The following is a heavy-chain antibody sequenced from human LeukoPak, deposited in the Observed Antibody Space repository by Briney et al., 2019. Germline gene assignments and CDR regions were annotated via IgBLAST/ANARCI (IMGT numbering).Heavy chain of an antibody. D-gene: IGHD3-16*01. CDR2: MNQDGSEK. CDR3: ATYTHWVAGDV. J-gene: IGHJ6*02. Sequence: GGPLRLSCAASGFTFSDSWMSWVRQAPGKGLEWVANMNQDGSEKDYVDSVKGRFTISRDNARNSLYLQMSSLRAEDTAVYYCATYTHWVAGDVWGQGTTVTVSS. CDR1: GFTFSDSW. V-gene: IGHV3-7*01.